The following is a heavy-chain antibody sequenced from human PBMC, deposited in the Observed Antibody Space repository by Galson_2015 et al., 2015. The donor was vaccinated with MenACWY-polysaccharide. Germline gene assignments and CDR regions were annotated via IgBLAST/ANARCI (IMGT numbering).Heavy chain of an antibody. V-gene: IGHV3-33*03. D-gene: IGHD2-21*02. Sequence: SLRLSCAASRFVLSTYHMHWVRQAPGKGLEWVAASRSDGYDEFYADSVKGGFTVSRNNMKNTLNLQMNNVRAEDTAIYFCARQKVVGRDPQEKVLNTWGQGTLVTVSS. J-gene: IGHJ5*02. CDR3: ARQKVVGRDPQEKVLNT. CDR1: RFVLSTYH. CDR2: SRSDGYDE.